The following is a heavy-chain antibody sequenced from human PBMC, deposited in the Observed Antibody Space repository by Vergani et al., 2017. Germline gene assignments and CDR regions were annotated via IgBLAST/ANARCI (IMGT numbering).Heavy chain of an antibody. CDR3: AKNINGDYLVWYYYYGMDV. Sequence: EVQLLESGGGLVQPGGSLRLSCAASGFTFSSYAMSWVRQAPGKWLEWVSAISGSGGSTYYADSVKGRFTISRDNSKNTLYLQMNSLRAEDTAVYYCAKNINGDYLVWYYYYGMDVWGQGTTVTVSS. J-gene: IGHJ6*02. CDR1: GFTFSSYA. V-gene: IGHV3-23*01. D-gene: IGHD4-17*01. CDR2: ISGSGGST.